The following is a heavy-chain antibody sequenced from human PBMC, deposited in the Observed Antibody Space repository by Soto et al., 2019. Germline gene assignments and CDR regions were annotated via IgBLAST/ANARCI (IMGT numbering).Heavy chain of an antibody. D-gene: IGHD3-22*01. V-gene: IGHV1-8*01. CDR3: ARGYDYYDSSGYRRPGGMDV. CDR2: MTPNSGNT. J-gene: IGHJ6*02. Sequence: ASVKVSCKASGYTFTSYYINWVRQATGQGLEWMGWMTPNSGNTGYAQKFQGRVTMTRNTSISTAYMELSSLRSEDTAVYYCARGYDYYDSSGYRRPGGMDVWGQGTTVTVS. CDR1: GYTFTSYY.